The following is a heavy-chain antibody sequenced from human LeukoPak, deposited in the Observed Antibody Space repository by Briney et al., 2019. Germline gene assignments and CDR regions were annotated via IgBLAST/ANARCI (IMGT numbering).Heavy chain of an antibody. D-gene: IGHD3-10*01. CDR2: IWYDATNK. V-gene: IGHV3-33*01. Sequence: GGSLRLSRAASGFMLSNYDMHWVRQAPGRGLEWVAMIWYDATNKYYADSVKGRFTISRDNSKNTLYLQMNSLRVDDTAIYYCARTAWNYFGSGNYYAPDYWGQGTLVTVSS. CDR1: GFMLSNYD. J-gene: IGHJ4*02. CDR3: ARTAWNYFGSGNYYAPDY.